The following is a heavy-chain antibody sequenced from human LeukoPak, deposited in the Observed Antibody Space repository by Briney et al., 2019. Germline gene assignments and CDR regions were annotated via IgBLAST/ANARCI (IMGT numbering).Heavy chain of an antibody. Sequence: GGSLRLSCAASGFTFSSYEMNWVRQAPGKGLEWVSYISSSGSTIYYADSVKGRFTISRDNAKNSLYLQMNSLRAEDTAVYYCARDIEDCSGGSCYSAWFDYWGQGTLVTVSS. CDR2: ISSSGSTI. CDR3: ARDIEDCSGGSCYSAWFDY. V-gene: IGHV3-48*03. CDR1: GFTFSSYE. D-gene: IGHD2-15*01. J-gene: IGHJ4*02.